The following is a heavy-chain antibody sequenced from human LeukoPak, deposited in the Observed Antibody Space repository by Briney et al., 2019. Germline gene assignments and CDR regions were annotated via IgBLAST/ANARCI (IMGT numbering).Heavy chain of an antibody. CDR3: AKDISGGDCPDY. D-gene: IGHD2-21*02. CDR2: ISYDGSDK. J-gene: IGHJ4*02. V-gene: IGHV3-30*18. CDR1: AFTFSSYG. Sequence: GGSLRLSCAASAFTFSSYGMHWVRQAPGKGLEWVAVISYDGSDKYYADSVKGRFTISRDNSKNTLYLQMNSLRAEDTAVYYCAKDISGGDCPDYWGRGTLVTVSS.